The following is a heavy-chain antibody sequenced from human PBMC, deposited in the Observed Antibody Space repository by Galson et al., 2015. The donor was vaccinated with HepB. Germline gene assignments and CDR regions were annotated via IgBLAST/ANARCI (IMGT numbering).Heavy chain of an antibody. CDR2: ISYDGSNK. CDR3: ARDSNVVVPAVIDPLDY. Sequence: SLRLSCAASGFTFSNYGMHWVRQAPGKGLEWVAFISYDGSNKYYADSVKGRFTISRDNSKNTLYLQMNSLRAEDTAIYYCARDSNVVVPAVIDPLDYWGQGTLVTVSS. CDR1: GFTFSNYG. J-gene: IGHJ4*02. V-gene: IGHV3-30*05. D-gene: IGHD2-2*01.